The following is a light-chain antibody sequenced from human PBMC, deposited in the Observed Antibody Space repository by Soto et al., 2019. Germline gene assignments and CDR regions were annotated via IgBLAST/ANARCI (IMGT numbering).Light chain of an antibody. CDR1: QNIITY. J-gene: IGKJ1*01. V-gene: IGKV1-39*01. CDR3: QQSYSNPT. CDR2: AAS. Sequence: DVPLTQSPSSLSVFLGDSVTVTCRASQNIITYLHWYHQKPGEAPTLLINAASTLQSGVPSRFSGSGSGTDFTLTINSLQPEDVGTYYCQQSYSNPTFGQGTTVEIK.